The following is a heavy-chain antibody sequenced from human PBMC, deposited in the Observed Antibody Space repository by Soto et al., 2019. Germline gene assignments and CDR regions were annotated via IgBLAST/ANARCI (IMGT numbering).Heavy chain of an antibody. J-gene: IGHJ3*01. CDR2: FTATGAA. Sequence: QVQLQESGPGLVEPSETLPLTCTVSGDSMSSYYWSWIRQSAEKALEWIGRFTATGAATYNPSLKSRFTLSVDTSKNQFSLNMKFVTAADTAVYFCAGDQSGAAHFWGPGTSVTVS. V-gene: IGHV4-4*07. D-gene: IGHD7-27*01. CDR3: AGDQSGAAHF. CDR1: GDSMSSYY.